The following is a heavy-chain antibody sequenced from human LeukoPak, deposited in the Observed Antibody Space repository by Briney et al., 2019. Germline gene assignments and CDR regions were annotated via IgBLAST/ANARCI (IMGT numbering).Heavy chain of an antibody. Sequence: GGSLTLSLAASRFTFSSYAMSWLRQAPGKGLDWVSAISGSGGSTYYADSVKGRFTISRDNSKNTLYLQMNSLRAEDTAVYYCAKAWGGWLHFDYWGQGTLVTVSS. CDR3: AKAWGGWLHFDY. D-gene: IGHD6-19*01. CDR1: RFTFSSYA. V-gene: IGHV3-23*01. J-gene: IGHJ4*02. CDR2: ISGSGGST.